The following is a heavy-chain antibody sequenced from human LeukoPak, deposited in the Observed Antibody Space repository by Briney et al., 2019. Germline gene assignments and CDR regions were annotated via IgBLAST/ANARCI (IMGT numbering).Heavy chain of an antibody. CDR2: IYWDDDK. J-gene: IGHJ4*02. V-gene: IGHV2-5*02. D-gene: IGHD6-13*01. CDR3: AHRGLGRSSSWIYLYYFDY. CDR1: GFSLSTSGVG. Sequence: SGPTLVNPTQTLTLTCTFSGFSLSTSGVGVGWIRQPPGKALEWLALIYWDDDKRYSPSLKSRLTIAKDTSKNQVVLTMTNMDPVDTATYYCAHRGLGRSSSWIYLYYFDYWGQGTLVTVSS.